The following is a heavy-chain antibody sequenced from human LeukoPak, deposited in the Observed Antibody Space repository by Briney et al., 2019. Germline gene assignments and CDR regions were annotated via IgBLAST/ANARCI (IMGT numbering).Heavy chain of an antibody. CDR2: ISGSGGST. J-gene: IGHJ4*02. CDR3: AKVPYYYDSSGVDY. Sequence: PGGSLRLSCAASGFTFSSYAMSWVRQAPGKGLEWVSAISGSGGSTYYADSVKGRFTISRDNSKNTLYLQMNSLRAEDTAVYYCAKVPYYYDSSGVDYWGQGTLVTVSS. D-gene: IGHD3-22*01. CDR1: GFTFSSYA. V-gene: IGHV3-23*01.